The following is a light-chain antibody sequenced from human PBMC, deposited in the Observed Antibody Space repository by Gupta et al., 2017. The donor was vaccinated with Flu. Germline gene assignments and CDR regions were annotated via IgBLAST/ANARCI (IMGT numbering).Light chain of an antibody. CDR3: QAYDSRLSAWV. CDR1: KSNIGANYA. V-gene: IGLV1-40*01. CDR2: LNV. Sequence: QSVLTQPPSVSGAPGQRVTISCTGNKSNIGANYAVSWYQFHPGTAPRFLIYLNVERPSGVSDRFSGSQSGTSASLAISSLQAGDEAHYYCQAYDSRLSAWVFGGGTRLTVL. J-gene: IGLJ3*02.